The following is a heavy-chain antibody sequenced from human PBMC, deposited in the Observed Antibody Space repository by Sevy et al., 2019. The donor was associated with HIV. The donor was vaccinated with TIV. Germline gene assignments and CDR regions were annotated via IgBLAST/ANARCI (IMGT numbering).Heavy chain of an antibody. CDR2: IYYSGST. V-gene: IGHV4-59*08. J-gene: IGHJ6*03. CDR3: ARLRCSSTSCYYYYMDV. Sequence: SETLSLTCTVSGGSISSYYWSWIRQPPGKGLEWIGYIYYSGSTNYNPSLKSRVTISVDTSKNQFSLKLSSVTAADTAVYYCARLRCSSTSCYYYYMDVWGKRTTVTVSS. CDR1: GGSISSYY. D-gene: IGHD2-2*01.